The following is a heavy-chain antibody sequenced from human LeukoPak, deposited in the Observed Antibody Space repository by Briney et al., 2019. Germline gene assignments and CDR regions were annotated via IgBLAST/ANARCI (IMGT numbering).Heavy chain of an antibody. J-gene: IGHJ4*02. D-gene: IGHD3-22*01. CDR1: GYTFTGYY. Sequence: GASVKVSCKASGYTFTGYYMHWVRQAPGQGLEWMGWINPNSGGTNYAQKFQGRVTMTRDTSISTAYMELSRLRSDDTAVYYCARRADSSGYVRGDYWGQGTLVTVSS. CDR3: ARRADSSGYVRGDY. CDR2: INPNSGGT. V-gene: IGHV1-2*02.